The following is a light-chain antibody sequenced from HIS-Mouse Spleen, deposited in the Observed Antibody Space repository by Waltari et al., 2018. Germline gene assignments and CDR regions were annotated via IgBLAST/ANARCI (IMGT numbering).Light chain of an antibody. CDR3: SSYTSSSTEV. CDR2: DVS. J-gene: IGLJ2*01. V-gene: IGLV2-14*03. Sequence: QSALTQPASVSGSPGQAITISCTGTSRDGGGTNYISWYQQHPGKAPQLMIYDVSNRPSGVSNRFSGSKSGNTASLTISGLQAEDEADYYCSSYTSSSTEVFGGGTKLTVL. CDR1: SRDGGGTNY.